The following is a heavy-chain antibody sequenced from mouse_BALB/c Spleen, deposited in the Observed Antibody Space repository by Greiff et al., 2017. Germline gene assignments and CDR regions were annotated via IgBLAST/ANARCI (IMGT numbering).Heavy chain of an antibody. CDR1: GFSLTSYG. Sequence: VKLVESGPGLVQPSQSLSITCTVSGFSLTSYGVHWVRQSPGKGLEWLGVIWSGGSTDYNAAFISRLSISKDNSKSQVFFKMNSLQANDTAIYYCARNHYGSSYGYFDVWGAGTTVTVSS. CDR3: ARNHYGSSYGYFDV. D-gene: IGHD1-1*01. J-gene: IGHJ1*01. CDR2: IWSGGST. V-gene: IGHV2-2*02.